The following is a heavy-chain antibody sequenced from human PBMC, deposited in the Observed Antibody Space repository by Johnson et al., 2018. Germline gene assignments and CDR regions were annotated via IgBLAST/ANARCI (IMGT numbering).Heavy chain of an antibody. CDR2: VAYEGNNK. CDR1: GFIFSNYG. Sequence: QVELGESGGGVVQPGKSLRLSCTASGFIFSNYGMHWVRQAPGKGLEWLAVVAYEGNNKYYADSVKGRFTISRDNSKNTFYLQMNSLPTDDTAVYYCARDDYPAGSFDPPDAFDVWGQGTVVTVSS. CDR3: ARDDYPAGSFDPPDAFDV. D-gene: IGHD3-10*01. V-gene: IGHV3-30*03. J-gene: IGHJ3*01.